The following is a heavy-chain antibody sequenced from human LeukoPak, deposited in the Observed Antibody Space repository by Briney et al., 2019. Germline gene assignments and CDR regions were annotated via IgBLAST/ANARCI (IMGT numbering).Heavy chain of an antibody. V-gene: IGHV4-59*01. CDR2: IYYSGST. CDR1: GGSISSYY. D-gene: IGHD5-18*01. CDR3: ARGYSYGPNWFDP. Sequence: PSETLSLTCTVSGGSISSYYWSWIRQPPGKGLEWIGDIYYSGSTNYNTSLKSRVTISVDTSKNQLTLKLSYVTDGDTAVYYCARGYSYGPNWFDPCGQGALVTVSS. J-gene: IGHJ5*02.